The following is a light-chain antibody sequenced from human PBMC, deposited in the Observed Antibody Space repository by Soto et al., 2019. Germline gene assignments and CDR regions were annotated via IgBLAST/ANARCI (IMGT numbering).Light chain of an antibody. J-gene: IGLJ1*01. V-gene: IGLV2-11*01. Sequence: QSALTQPRSVSGSPGQSVTISCTGTSSDVGGYNYVSWYQQHPGKAPKLMIYDVNKRPSGVPDRFSGSKSGNTASLTISGLQAEDEADYYCCSYTPSSTLVFGTGTKVTVL. CDR3: CSYTPSSTLV. CDR2: DVN. CDR1: SSDVGGYNY.